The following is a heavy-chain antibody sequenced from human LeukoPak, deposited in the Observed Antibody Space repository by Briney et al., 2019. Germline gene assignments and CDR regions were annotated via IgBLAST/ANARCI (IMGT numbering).Heavy chain of an antibody. CDR3: AREGGSSSWYAYFDC. CDR2: TYYRSKWYN. D-gene: IGHD6-13*01. V-gene: IGHV6-1*01. CDR1: GDRFSNNSAA. J-gene: IGHJ4*02. Sequence: SQTPSLPFAISGDRFSNNSAAWNWIRPSPSRGLEWLGRTYYRSKWYNDSAVSVRGRIIINPDTSKNQFSLQLNSVTPDDTAMYYCAREGGSSSWYAYFDCWGQGTLVTVSS.